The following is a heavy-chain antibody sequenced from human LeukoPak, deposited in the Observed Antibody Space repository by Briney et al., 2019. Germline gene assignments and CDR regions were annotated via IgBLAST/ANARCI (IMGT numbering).Heavy chain of an antibody. D-gene: IGHD3-10*01. J-gene: IGHJ4*02. Sequence: SETLSLTCAVYGGSFSGYYWSWIRQPPGKGLEWIGEINHSGSTNYNPSLKSRVTISVDTSKNQFSLKLSSVTAADTVVYYCARGPAGIQYWGQGTLVTVSS. CDR1: GGSFSGYY. V-gene: IGHV4-34*01. CDR2: INHSGST. CDR3: ARGPAGIQY.